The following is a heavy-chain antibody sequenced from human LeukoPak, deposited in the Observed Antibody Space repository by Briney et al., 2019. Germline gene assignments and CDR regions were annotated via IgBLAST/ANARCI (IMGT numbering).Heavy chain of an antibody. V-gene: IGHV4-61*02. D-gene: IGHD1-26*01. CDR3: ASHSGSYRSYDY. CDR1: GGSISSGSYY. J-gene: IGHJ4*02. Sequence: TSETLSLTCTVSGGSISSGSYYWSWIRQPAGKGLEWIGRIYTSGSTNYNPSLKSRVTISVDTSKNQFSLNLSSVTAADTAVYYCASHSGSYRSYDYWGQGTLVTVSS. CDR2: IYTSGST.